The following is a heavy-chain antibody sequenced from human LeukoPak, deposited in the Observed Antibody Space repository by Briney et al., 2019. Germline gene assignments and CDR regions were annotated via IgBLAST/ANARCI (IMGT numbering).Heavy chain of an antibody. D-gene: IGHD1-1*01. CDR1: GFTFSSLE. CDR3: ARDQNWSPDW. Sequence: GGSLRLSCGASGFTFSSLEMDWVRQAPGKGLEWVSYISSSGSTKYYADSVRGRFTISRDNAKNSLYLQMNSLRVEDTAVYYCARDQNWSPDWWGQGTLVTVSS. CDR2: ISSSGSTK. J-gene: IGHJ4*02. V-gene: IGHV3-48*03.